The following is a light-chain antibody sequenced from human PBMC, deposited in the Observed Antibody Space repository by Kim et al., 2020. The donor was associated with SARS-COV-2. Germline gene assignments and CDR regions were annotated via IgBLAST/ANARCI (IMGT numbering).Light chain of an antibody. CDR3: QQRSNWPPMYT. V-gene: IGKV3-11*01. CDR2: DAS. Sequence: SPGERATLSCRASQSVNNYLAWYQQKPGQAPRLLIYDASNRATGIPPRFSGSGSGTDFTLTISSLEPEDFAVYYCQQRSNWPPMYTFGQGTKLEI. J-gene: IGKJ2*01. CDR1: QSVNNY.